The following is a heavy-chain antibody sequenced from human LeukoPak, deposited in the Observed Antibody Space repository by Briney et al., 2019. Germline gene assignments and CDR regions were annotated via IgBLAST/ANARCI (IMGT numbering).Heavy chain of an antibody. Sequence: SETLSLTCTVSGGSISSYYWSWIRQPPGKGLEWIGYIYYSGSTNYNPSLKSRVTISVDTSKNQFSLRLSSVTAVDTAVYYCARETPGAGHFDYWGQGSLATVSS. J-gene: IGHJ4*02. CDR3: ARETPGAGHFDY. D-gene: IGHD7-27*01. CDR1: GGSISSYY. CDR2: IYYSGST. V-gene: IGHV4-59*01.